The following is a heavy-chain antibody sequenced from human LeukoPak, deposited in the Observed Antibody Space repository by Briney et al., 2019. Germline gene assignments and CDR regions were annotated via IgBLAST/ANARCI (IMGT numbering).Heavy chain of an antibody. CDR2: IYTSGST. CDR1: GGSISSYY. D-gene: IGHD6-13*01. Sequence: SETLSLTCTVSGGSISSYYWSWIRQPAGKGLEWIGRIYTSGSTNYNPSLKSRVTMSVDTSKNQFSLKLSSVTAADTAVYYCAKGRGSRLYYYGMDVWGQGTTVTVSS. V-gene: IGHV4-4*07. CDR3: AKGRGSRLYYYGMDV. J-gene: IGHJ6*02.